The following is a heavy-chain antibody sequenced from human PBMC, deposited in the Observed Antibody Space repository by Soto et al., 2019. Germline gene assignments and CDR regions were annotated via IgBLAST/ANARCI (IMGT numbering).Heavy chain of an antibody. D-gene: IGHD3-22*01. CDR1: GFSLSSYW. J-gene: IGHJ4*02. CDR2: INSDGSRT. V-gene: IGHV3-74*01. Sequence: GGSLRLSCAAYGFSLSSYWMHWVRQAPGKGLVWVSRINSDGSRTTYADSVKGRFTISRDNAKNMLHLQMNSLRAEDTAVYYCARALTYYYDIDYWGQGT. CDR3: ARALTYYYDIDY.